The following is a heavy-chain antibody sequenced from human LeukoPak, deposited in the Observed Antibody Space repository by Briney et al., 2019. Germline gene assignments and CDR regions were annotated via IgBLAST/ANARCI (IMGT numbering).Heavy chain of an antibody. V-gene: IGHV3-43*02. Sequence: GGSLRLSCAASGFTFDDYAMHWVRQAPGKGLEWVSLISGDGGSTYYAGSVKGRFTISRDNAKNSLYLQMNSLRAEDTAVYYCARAIVAATGFDYWGQGTLVTVSS. CDR3: ARAIVAATGFDY. D-gene: IGHD5-12*01. CDR2: ISGDGGST. CDR1: GFTFDDYA. J-gene: IGHJ4*02.